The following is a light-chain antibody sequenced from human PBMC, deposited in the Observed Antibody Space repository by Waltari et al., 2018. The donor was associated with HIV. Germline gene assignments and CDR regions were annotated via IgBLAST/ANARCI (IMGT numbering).Light chain of an antibody. V-gene: IGLV2-14*01. CDR1: SSDVGGYNY. CDR3: SSYRSSSTLEV. CDR2: EVS. Sequence: QSALTQPASVSASPGHSITISCTGTSSDVGGYNYASWYQQHPGKAPKHMIYEVSNRPSGVSNRFYGSKSGNTASLTISGLQAEDEADYYCSSYRSSSTLEVFGTGTKVTVL. J-gene: IGLJ1*01.